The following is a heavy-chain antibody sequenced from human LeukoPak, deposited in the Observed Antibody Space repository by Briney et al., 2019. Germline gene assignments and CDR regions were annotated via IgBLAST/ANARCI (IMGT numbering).Heavy chain of an antibody. V-gene: IGHV3-23*01. Sequence: PGVSLRLSCAASGFTFSNYAMMWVRQAPGKGLEWVSSITGGGDTYYVDSVKGRFTVSRDNSKNTLYLQINSLTADDTALYYCAKGKAAGAVDWFDPWGQGTLVTVSS. CDR2: ITGGGDT. CDR3: AKGKAAGAVDWFDP. J-gene: IGHJ5*02. CDR1: GFTFSNYA. D-gene: IGHD6-13*01.